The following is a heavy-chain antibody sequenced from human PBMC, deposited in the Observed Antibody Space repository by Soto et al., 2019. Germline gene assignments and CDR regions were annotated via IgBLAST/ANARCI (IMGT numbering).Heavy chain of an antibody. CDR2: IYYSGTT. CDR3: ARGGGYCTNGVCPFDY. D-gene: IGHD2-8*01. V-gene: IGHV4-30-4*01. Sequence: QVQLQESGPGLVKPSQTLSLTCTVSGGSNSSGDYYWSWIRQPPGKGLEWIGYIYYSGTTYYNPSLKSRVTILVDTSKNQFSLKLSSVTAADTAVYYCARGGGYCTNGVCPFDYWGRGTLVTVSS. CDR1: GGSNSSGDYY. J-gene: IGHJ4*02.